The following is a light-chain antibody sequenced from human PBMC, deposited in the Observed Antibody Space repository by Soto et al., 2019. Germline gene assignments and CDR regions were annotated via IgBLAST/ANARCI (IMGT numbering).Light chain of an antibody. Sequence: DIQMTQSPSSLSASVGDRVTITCRASQGISNYLAWYQQKPGKVPKLLIYAASTLQSGVPSRFSGSGSGTDFPLPVSRLQPEDVATYYCQKYNSAPVFTFGPGTKVDSK. V-gene: IGKV1-27*01. CDR3: QKYNSAPVFT. J-gene: IGKJ3*01. CDR1: QGISNY. CDR2: AAS.